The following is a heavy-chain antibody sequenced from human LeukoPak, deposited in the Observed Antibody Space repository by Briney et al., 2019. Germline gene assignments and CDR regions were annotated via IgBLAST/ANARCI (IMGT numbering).Heavy chain of an antibody. D-gene: IGHD3-22*01. J-gene: IGHJ6*02. CDR2: IKQDGSEK. V-gene: IGHV3-7*04. CDR3: ARGSSGYKPYGMDV. Sequence: GGSLRLSCAASGFTFSNYWMTWVRQAPGKGLEWVANIKQDGSEKYYVDSVKGRFTISSDNAKNSLNLQMNSLRAEDTAVYYCARGSSGYKPYGMDVWGQGTTVTVSS. CDR1: GFTFSNYW.